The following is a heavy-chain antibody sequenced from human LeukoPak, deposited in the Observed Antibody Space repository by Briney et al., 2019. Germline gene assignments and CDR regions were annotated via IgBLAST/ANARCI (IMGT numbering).Heavy chain of an antibody. CDR3: ARDRIWNDAGHDPFDI. D-gene: IGHD1-1*01. J-gene: IGHJ3*02. CDR1: GASISRYY. V-gene: IGHV4-4*07. CDR2: IYTSANT. Sequence: SETLSLTCTVSGASISRYYGSWIRQPAGKGLEWIGRIYTSANTNYSPSFKSRATISIDRSKNQFSLNLPSVTAADTAVYYCARDRIWNDAGHDPFDIWGQGTMVTVSS.